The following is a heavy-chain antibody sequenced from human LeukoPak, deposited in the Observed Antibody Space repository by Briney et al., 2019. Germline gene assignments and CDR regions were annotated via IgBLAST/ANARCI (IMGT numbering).Heavy chain of an antibody. Sequence: PGGSLRLSCAASGFTFGDYTMHWFRQPPGRGLQWVSLITGDGSTTSYAGSVKGRFTISRDNSKNSLYLHMNSLRNEDTALYYCAKGHFGAGHYWGQGTLVTVSS. D-gene: IGHD3-3*01. CDR3: AKGHFGAGHY. CDR1: GFTFGDYT. J-gene: IGHJ4*02. V-gene: IGHV3-43*02. CDR2: ITGDGSTT.